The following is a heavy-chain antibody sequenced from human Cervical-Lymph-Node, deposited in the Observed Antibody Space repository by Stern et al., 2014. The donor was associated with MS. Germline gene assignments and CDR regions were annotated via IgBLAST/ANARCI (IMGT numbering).Heavy chain of an antibody. J-gene: IGHJ6*02. CDR1: GFSLRNSR. V-gene: IGHV3-30*03. CDR2: MSFVGGNK. CDR3: MGVGDAMHV. Sequence: VQLVESGGGVVQPGRSLTLSCAASGFSLRNSRMHWVRQAPGKGLEWVAVMSFVGGNKKYGDSVKGRFSISRDMANNTLFLQMNSLRPEDTAVYYCMGVGDAMHVWGQGTTVIVSS.